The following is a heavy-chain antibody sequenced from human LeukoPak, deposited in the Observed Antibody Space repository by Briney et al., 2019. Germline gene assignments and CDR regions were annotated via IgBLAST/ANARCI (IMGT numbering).Heavy chain of an antibody. D-gene: IGHD1-26*01. J-gene: IGHJ3*02. Sequence: GGSLRLSCAASGVTFDDDAMHWGRHAPGQGVEGGSGISRNNGSIAYADSVKGGFTISRDNAKNSLYLQMNSLRAEDTALYYCAKGLAGATDDAFDIWGQGTMVTVSS. CDR2: ISRNNGSI. V-gene: IGHV3-9*01. CDR1: GVTFDDDA. CDR3: AKGLAGATDDAFDI.